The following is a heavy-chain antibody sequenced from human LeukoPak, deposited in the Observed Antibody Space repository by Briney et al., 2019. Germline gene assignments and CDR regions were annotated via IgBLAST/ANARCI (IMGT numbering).Heavy chain of an antibody. CDR3: ATYISQWFFEPYFFYMDV. Sequence: GGSLRLSCAASGFTFSSYGMXWVRQAPGKGLXXXXXXXXDGTNKYYADSVKGRFTVSRDNSKNTLFLQMGSLRADDTAVYYCATYISQWFFEPYFFYMDVWGKGATVTVSS. CDR1: GFTFSSYG. J-gene: IGHJ6*03. CDR2: XXXDGTNK. D-gene: IGHD3/OR15-3a*01. V-gene: IGHV3-30*02.